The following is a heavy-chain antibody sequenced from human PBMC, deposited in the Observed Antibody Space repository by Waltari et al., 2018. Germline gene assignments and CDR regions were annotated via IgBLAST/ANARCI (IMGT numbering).Heavy chain of an antibody. Sequence: QVQLVQSGAEVKKPGASVKVSCKASGYILTGYYIDWGGQAPGQGLEWRGRINRTRGGTSYAQKFQGRVTMNRDTASRTAYMELSRLRSDDTTIYYCARTSGSYSGRWFDPWGQGTLVTVSS. CDR3: ARTSGSYSGRWFDP. CDR1: GYILTGYY. CDR2: INRTRGGT. D-gene: IGHD1-26*01. V-gene: IGHV1-2*06. J-gene: IGHJ5*02.